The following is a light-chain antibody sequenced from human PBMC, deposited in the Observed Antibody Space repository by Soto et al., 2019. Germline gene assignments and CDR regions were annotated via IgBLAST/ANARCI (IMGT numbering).Light chain of an antibody. CDR2: EDN. CDR1: SGSIASNY. Sequence: NFMLTQPHSVSESPGKTVTISCTRSSGSIASNYVQWYQQRPGSAPTTVIYEDNQRPSEVPDRFSGSIDSSSNSASLTISRLKTEDEADYYCQSYHSSNVVFGGGTKLTVL. CDR3: QSYHSSNVV. J-gene: IGLJ3*02. V-gene: IGLV6-57*04.